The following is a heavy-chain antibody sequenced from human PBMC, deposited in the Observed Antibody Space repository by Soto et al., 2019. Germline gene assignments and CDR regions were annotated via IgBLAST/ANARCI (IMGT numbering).Heavy chain of an antibody. D-gene: IGHD2-2*01. Sequence: QVQLVESGGGVVQPGRSLRLSCAASGFTFSSYAMHWVRQAPGKGLDWVAVISYHGSNEYYADSVKGRFTISRDNSTNTLYLQMNSLRAEDTAVYYCARGGCSSTSCYHWFDPWGQGTLVTVSS. CDR2: ISYHGSNE. CDR1: GFTFSSYA. V-gene: IGHV3-30-3*01. CDR3: ARGGCSSTSCYHWFDP. J-gene: IGHJ5*02.